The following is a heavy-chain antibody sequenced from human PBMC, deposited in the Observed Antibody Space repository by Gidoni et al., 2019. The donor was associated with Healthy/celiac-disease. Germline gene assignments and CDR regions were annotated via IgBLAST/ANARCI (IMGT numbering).Heavy chain of an antibody. D-gene: IGHD6-19*01. V-gene: IGHV4-34*01. CDR2: INHSGST. CDR1: GGAFSGYY. J-gene: IGHJ4*02. CDR3: VARRGHSSGSDY. Sequence: QVQLQQWGAGLLKPSETLSLTCAVYGGAFSGYYWSLIRQPPGKGLEWIGEINHSGSTNYNPSLKSRVTISVDTSKNQFSLKLSSVTAADTAVYYCVARRGHSSGSDYWGQGTLVTVSS.